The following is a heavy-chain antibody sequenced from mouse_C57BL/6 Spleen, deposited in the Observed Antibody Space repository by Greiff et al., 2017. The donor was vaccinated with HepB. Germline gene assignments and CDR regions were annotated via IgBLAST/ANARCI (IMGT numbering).Heavy chain of an antibody. CDR3: ARGGYYGNRYFDV. CDR1: GYTFTDYY. Sequence: EVQLQQSGPELVKPGASVKISCKASGYTFTDYYMNWVQQSHGKSLEWIGDINPNNGGTSYNQKFKGKATLTVDKSSSTAYMELRSLTSEDSAVYYCARGGYYGNRYFDVWGTGTTVTVAS. D-gene: IGHD2-1*01. J-gene: IGHJ1*03. V-gene: IGHV1-26*01. CDR2: INPNNGGT.